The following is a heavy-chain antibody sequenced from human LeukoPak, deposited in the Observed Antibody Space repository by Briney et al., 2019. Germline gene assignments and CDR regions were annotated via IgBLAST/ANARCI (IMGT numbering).Heavy chain of an antibody. CDR1: GFTFSSYS. D-gene: IGHD1-26*01. CDR3: ARDDWELLHYYYYGMDV. Sequence: NPGGSLRLSCAASGFTFSSYSMNWVRQAPGKGLEWVSSISSSSSYIYYADSVKGRFTISRDNAKNSLYLQMNSLRAEDTAVYYGARDDWELLHYYYYGMDVWGQGTTVTVSS. CDR2: ISSSSSYI. J-gene: IGHJ6*02. V-gene: IGHV3-21*01.